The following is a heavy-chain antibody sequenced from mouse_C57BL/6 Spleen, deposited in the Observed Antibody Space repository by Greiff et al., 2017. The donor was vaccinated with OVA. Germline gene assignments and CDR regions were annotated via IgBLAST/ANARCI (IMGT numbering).Heavy chain of an antibody. J-gene: IGHJ4*01. CDR1: GYTFTSYW. D-gene: IGHD1-1*01. CDR2: INPSSGYT. V-gene: IGHV1-7*01. CDR3: ATPPITTVVATDAMDY. Sequence: VQLQQSGAELAKPGASVKLSCKASGYTFTSYWMHWVKQRPGQGLEWIGYINPSSGYTKYNQKFKDKATLTADKSSSTAYMQLSSLTYEVSAVYYCATPPITTVVATDAMDYWGQGTSVTVSS.